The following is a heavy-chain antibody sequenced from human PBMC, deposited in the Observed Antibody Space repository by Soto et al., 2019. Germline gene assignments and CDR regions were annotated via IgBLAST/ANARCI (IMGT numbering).Heavy chain of an antibody. CDR2: TYFRSKWYN. CDR3: TKGDNLGPKTGYAFDP. J-gene: IGHJ5*02. Sequence: SQTLSLTCAISGDSVSSNTASWNWIRQSPSRGLEWLGRTYFRSKWYNDYAVSVKSRIIINPDTSNNQFSLQLNSVTPEDTAVYFCTKGDNLGPKTGYAFDPWGQGTLVTVSS. D-gene: IGHD5-12*01. CDR1: GDSVSSNTAS. V-gene: IGHV6-1*01.